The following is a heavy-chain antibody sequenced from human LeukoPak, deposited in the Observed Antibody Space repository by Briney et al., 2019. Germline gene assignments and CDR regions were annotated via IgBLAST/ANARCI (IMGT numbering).Heavy chain of an antibody. CDR3: ARDLGYPVIYYYIDV. J-gene: IGHJ6*03. CDR1: GFTFSSYY. Sequence: GGTLRLSCAASGFTFSSYYVHWVRQAPGKGLEWVDDLSYGGSNKYYADFVRGRYTISRHNYKNTLYLQVNTESAEHTAVYSCARDLGYPVIYYYIDVWGKGTTVTVSS. D-gene: IGHD1-1*01. CDR2: LSYGGSNK. V-gene: IGHV3-30*04.